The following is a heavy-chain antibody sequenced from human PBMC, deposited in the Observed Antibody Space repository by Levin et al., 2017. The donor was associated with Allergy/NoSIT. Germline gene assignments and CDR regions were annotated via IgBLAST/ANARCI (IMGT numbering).Heavy chain of an antibody. CDR2: VDHSGYP. D-gene: IGHD3-22*01. Sequence: SQTLSLTCAVYGGSFSGYQWSWIRHSPDKGLEWIGEVDHSGYPKYSPPLRRRVTISLDTSTNHLSLTLTSVTDADTAVYYCAREENYYDSSGQFRVAAYWGQGTLVTVSS. CDR1: GGSFSGYQ. J-gene: IGHJ4*02. CDR3: AREENYYDSSGQFRVAAY. V-gene: IGHV4-34*01.